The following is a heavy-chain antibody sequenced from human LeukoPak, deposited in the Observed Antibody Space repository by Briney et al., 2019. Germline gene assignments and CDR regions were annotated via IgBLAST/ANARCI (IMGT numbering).Heavy chain of an antibody. J-gene: IGHJ5*02. CDR3: ARDSGTTGEVKFDP. CDR2: ISGSGTI. D-gene: IGHD3-10*01. CDR1: GGSIHSY. V-gene: IGHV4-4*07. Sequence: SETLSLTCTVSGGSIHSYWSWIREPAGKGLEWIGRISGSGTITYNPALQSRLTISIDTSKNQFSLKLMSVTAADTAVYYCARDSGTTGEVKFDPWGQGTLVTVSS.